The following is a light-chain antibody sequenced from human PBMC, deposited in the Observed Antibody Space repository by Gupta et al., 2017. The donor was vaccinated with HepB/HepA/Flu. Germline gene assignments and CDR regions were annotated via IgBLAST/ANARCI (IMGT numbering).Light chain of an antibody. CDR1: TGTVTSGHY. CDR3: LLSYSYCLV. Sequence: QVVVTQEPSLTVSPGGTVTLTCGSTTGTVTSGHYPYWIQQKPGQAPRTLIYDTSSKHSWTPARFSGALLGGKADMNLSGAQPEDYSDESCLLSYSYCLVFGGGTKLTVL. J-gene: IGLJ3*02. CDR2: DTS. V-gene: IGLV7-46*01.